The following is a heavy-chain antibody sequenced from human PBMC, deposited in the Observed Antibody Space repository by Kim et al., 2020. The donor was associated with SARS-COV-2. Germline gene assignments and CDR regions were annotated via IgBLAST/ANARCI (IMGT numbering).Heavy chain of an antibody. CDR2: P. V-gene: IGHV3-13*05. D-gene: IGHD3-16*01. J-gene: IGHJ6*02. Sequence: PFCPGTVKGRFTISRENAKNSLYLQMNNRRAGDTAVYYCARSGGYYYGMDVWGQGTTVTVSS. CDR3: ARSGGYYYGMDV.